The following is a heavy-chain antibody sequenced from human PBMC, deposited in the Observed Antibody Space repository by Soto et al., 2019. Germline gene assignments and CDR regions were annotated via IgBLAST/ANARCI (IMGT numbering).Heavy chain of an antibody. CDR2: ISRSGTT. D-gene: IGHD2-2*01. V-gene: IGHV4-30-2*01. CDR3: ARGRVVVPAAVMFNCLDP. Sequence: PSETLSLTCGVSGGSISGAGYSWSWIRQPPGKGLEWVGYISRSGTTYYSPSLKSRVTISLDRSKNQFSLSLKSVTAADTAVYYCARGRVVVPAAVMFNCLDPWGQGALVTVSS. J-gene: IGHJ5*02. CDR1: GGSISGAGYS.